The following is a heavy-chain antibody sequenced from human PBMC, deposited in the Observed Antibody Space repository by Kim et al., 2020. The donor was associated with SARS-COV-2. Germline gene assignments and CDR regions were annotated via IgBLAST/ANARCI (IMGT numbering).Heavy chain of an antibody. CDR3: AKGPVIVGATPDY. CDR1: GFTFSSYG. J-gene: IGHJ4*02. V-gene: IGHV3-30*18. Sequence: GGSLRLSCAASGFTFSSYGMHWVRQAPGKGLEWVAVISYDGSNKYYADSVKGRFTISRDNSKNTLYLQMNSLRAEDTAVYYCAKGPVIVGATPDYWGQGTLVTVSS. CDR2: ISYDGSNK. D-gene: IGHD1-26*01.